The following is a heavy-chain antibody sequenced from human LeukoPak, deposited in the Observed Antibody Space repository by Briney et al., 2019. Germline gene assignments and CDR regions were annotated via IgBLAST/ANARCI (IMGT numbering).Heavy chain of an antibody. CDR1: GFTFSSYS. Sequence: GGSLRLSCAASGFTFSSYSMNWVRQAPGKGLEWVSSISSSSSYIYYADSVKGRFTISRDNSKNTLHLQMNSLRAEDTAVYYCAKVGPITMIVVVMGAFDIWGQGTMVTVSS. CDR2: ISSSSSYI. CDR3: AKVGPITMIVVVMGAFDI. J-gene: IGHJ3*02. V-gene: IGHV3-21*04. D-gene: IGHD3-22*01.